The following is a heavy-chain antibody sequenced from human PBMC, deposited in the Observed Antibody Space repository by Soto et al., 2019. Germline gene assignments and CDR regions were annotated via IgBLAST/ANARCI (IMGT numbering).Heavy chain of an antibody. J-gene: IGHJ4*02. CDR2: IYYSGST. CDR3: ARASYDSSTDYLDY. D-gene: IGHD3-22*01. CDR1: GASISSGDYY. Sequence: QVQLQESGPGLLKPSQTLSLTCTVSGASISSGDYYWTWFRQPPGKGLEWIGSIYYSGSTYYNPSLKSRVTISVDTSNNQFSLKLSSVTAADTAVYYCARASYDSSTDYLDYCGQGTLVTVSS. V-gene: IGHV4-30-4*01.